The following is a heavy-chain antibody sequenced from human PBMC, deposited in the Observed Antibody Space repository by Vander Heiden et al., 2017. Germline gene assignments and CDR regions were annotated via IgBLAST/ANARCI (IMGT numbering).Heavy chain of an antibody. CDR2: ISWNSGSI. J-gene: IGHJ4*01. CDR1: GFTFDDYA. V-gene: IGHV3-9*01. CDR3: AKDGEYCSGGSCFNYFDY. D-gene: IGHD2-15*01. Sequence: EVQRVESGGGLVQRGRSLRLSCAASGFTFDDYAMHWVRQAPGKGLEWVSGISWNSGSIGYADSVKGRFTISRDNAKNSLYLQMNSLRAEDTALYYCAKDGEYCSGGSCFNYFDYWGHGTLVNVSS.